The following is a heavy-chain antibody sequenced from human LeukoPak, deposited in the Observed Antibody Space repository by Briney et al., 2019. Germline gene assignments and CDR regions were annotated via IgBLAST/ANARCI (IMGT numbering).Heavy chain of an antibody. D-gene: IGHD6-19*01. J-gene: IGHJ4*02. Sequence: SETLSLTCAVYGGSFSGYYLSWIRQPPGKGLEWIGEINHSGSTYYNPSLKSRVTISVDTSKNQFSLKLSSVTAADTAVYYCARHIDSVAGNYFDYWGQGTLVTVSS. CDR3: ARHIDSVAGNYFDY. V-gene: IGHV4-34*01. CDR2: INHSGST. CDR1: GGSFSGYY.